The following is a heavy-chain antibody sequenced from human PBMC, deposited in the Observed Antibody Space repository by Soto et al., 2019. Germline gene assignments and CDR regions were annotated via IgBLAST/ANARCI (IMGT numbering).Heavy chain of an antibody. J-gene: IGHJ4*02. Sequence: QITLKESGPTVVKPTETLTLTCTFSGFSLTTSGVGVGWVRQSPGKAPEWLALIYWDDDKRYSTSLKSRLTITNDTSQNQVVLTMANVDPADTATYYCAHRVLRTVFGLVTTTAIYFDFWGQGTPVVVSS. CDR3: AHRVLRTVFGLVTTTAIYFDF. D-gene: IGHD3-3*01. CDR2: IYWDDDK. V-gene: IGHV2-5*02. CDR1: GFSLTTSGVG.